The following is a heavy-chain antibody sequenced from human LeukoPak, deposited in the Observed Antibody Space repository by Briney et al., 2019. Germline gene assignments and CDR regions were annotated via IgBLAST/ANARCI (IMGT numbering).Heavy chain of an antibody. CDR3: ARHDYEAFDI. CDR1: GGSISSSSYY. J-gene: IGHJ3*02. CDR2: IYYSGST. Sequence: SQTLSLTCAVSGGSISSSSYYWGWIRQPPGKGLEWIGSIYYSGSTYYNPSLKSRVTISVDTSKNQFSLKLSSVTAADTAVYYCARHDYEAFDIWGQGTMVTVSS. V-gene: IGHV4-39*01. D-gene: IGHD4-17*01.